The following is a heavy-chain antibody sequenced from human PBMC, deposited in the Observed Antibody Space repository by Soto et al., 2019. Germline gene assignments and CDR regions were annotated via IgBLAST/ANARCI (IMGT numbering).Heavy chain of an antibody. V-gene: IGHV5-51*01. CDR3: TRGATYYYMDV. J-gene: IGHJ6*03. Sequence: GESLKISCKGSGYSFTSYWIGWVRQMPGKGLEWMGIIYPGDSDTRYSPSFQGQVTISVDKSISTAYVQWRSLKASDTAMYYCTRGATYYYMDVWGKGTTVTVSS. D-gene: IGHD1-26*01. CDR2: IYPGDSDT. CDR1: GYSFTSYW.